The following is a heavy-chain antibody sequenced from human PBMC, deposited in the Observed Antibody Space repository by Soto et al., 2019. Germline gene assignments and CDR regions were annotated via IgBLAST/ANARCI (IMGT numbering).Heavy chain of an antibody. V-gene: IGHV1-18*01. CDR1: GYTFTSYG. J-gene: IGHJ4*02. CDR2: ISAYNGNT. Sequence: ASVKVSCKASGYTFTSYGISWVRQAPGQGLEWMGWISAYNGNTNYAQKLQGRVTMTTDTSTSTAYMELRSLRSDDTAVYYCARGPLFEQWLVRFDYWGQGTLVTVSS. D-gene: IGHD6-19*01. CDR3: ARGPLFEQWLVRFDY.